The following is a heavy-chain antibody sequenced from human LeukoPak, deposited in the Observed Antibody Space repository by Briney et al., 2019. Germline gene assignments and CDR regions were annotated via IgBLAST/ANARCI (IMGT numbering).Heavy chain of an antibody. V-gene: IGHV3-66*01. D-gene: IGHD3-10*01. J-gene: IGHJ4*02. CDR2: IYSDGST. CDR3: ATDFRYGSA. Sequence: GGSLRLSCAASGFTVSRNYMTWVRQAPGKGLEWVSVIYSDGSTFYTDSVKGRFTISRDNSKDTLYLQMNSLRVEDTAVYYCATDFRYGSAWGPGTLLTVSS. CDR1: GFTVSRNY.